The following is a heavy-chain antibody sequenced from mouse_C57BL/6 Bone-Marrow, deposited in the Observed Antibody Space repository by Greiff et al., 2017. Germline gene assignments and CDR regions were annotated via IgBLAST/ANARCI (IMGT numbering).Heavy chain of an antibody. CDR2: ISSGGSYT. CDR1: GFTFSSYG. Sequence: EVQWVESGGDLVKPGGSLKLSCAASGFTFSSYGMSWVRQTPDKRLEWVATISSGGSYTYYPDSVKGRFTISRDNAKNTLYLQMSSLKSEDTAMYYCARQGYSNYGAYWGQGTLVTVSA. D-gene: IGHD2-5*01. CDR3: ARQGYSNYGAY. V-gene: IGHV5-6*01. J-gene: IGHJ3*01.